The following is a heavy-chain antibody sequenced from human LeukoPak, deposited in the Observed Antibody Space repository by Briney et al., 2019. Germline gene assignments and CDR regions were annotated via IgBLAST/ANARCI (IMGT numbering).Heavy chain of an antibody. CDR3: ARGDSGYDYGFDN. Sequence: SVKVSCKASGGTFSSYAISWVRQAPGQGLEWVGGIIPIFGTTNYAQKFQGRVTITTDESTSTGYMELRSLRSDDTAVYYCARGDSGYDYGFDNWGQGTLVTVSS. CDR1: GGTFSSYA. V-gene: IGHV1-69*05. CDR2: IIPIFGTT. J-gene: IGHJ4*02. D-gene: IGHD5-12*01.